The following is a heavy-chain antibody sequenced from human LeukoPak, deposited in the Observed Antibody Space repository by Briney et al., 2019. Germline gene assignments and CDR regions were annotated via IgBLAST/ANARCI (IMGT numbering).Heavy chain of an antibody. CDR2: ISAYNGKT. J-gene: IGHJ4*02. CDR1: GYTFTSYG. CDR3: ARTNLDCKNGVCYDY. V-gene: IGHV1-18*01. D-gene: IGHD2-8*01. Sequence: GASVKVSCKASGYTFTSYGISWVRQAPGQGLEWMGWISAYNGKTYYAQKFQGRVTVTTDTSTSTAYMDLRSLRSDGTAVYYCARTNLDCKNGVCYDYWGQGTPVTVSS.